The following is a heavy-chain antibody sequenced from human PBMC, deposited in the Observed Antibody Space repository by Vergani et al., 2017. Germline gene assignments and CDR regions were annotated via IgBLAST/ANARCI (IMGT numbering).Heavy chain of an antibody. D-gene: IGHD3-22*01. CDR1: GFSLSTYT. Sequence: EVQLVESGGGLVNPGGCLTLSCVASGFSLSTYTFNWVRQAPGGGLEWVSSLNKNNYYIYYADSVKGRFTFSRDNAKNSLYLQMNSLRAEDTAVYYCARSYYYDSSGWPGRVYWGQGTLVTVSS. CDR2: LNKNNYYI. J-gene: IGHJ4*02. V-gene: IGHV3-21*01. CDR3: ARSYYYDSSGWPGRVY.